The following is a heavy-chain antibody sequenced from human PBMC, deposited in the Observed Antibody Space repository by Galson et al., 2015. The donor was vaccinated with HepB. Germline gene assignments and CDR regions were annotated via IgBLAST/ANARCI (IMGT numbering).Heavy chain of an antibody. CDR1: GFTFDDYG. J-gene: IGHJ6*03. CDR2: INWNGGST. CDR3: ARVTGVTTTYYMDV. V-gene: IGHV3-20*01. D-gene: IGHD4-17*01. Sequence: SLRLSCAASGFTFDDYGMSWVRQAPGKGLEWVSGINWNGGSTGYADSVKGRFTISRDNAKNSLYLQMNSLRAEDTALYHCARVTGVTTTYYMDVWGKGTTVTVSS.